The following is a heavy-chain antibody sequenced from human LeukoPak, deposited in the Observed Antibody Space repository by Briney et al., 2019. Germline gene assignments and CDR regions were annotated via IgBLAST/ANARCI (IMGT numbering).Heavy chain of an antibody. CDR3: ARLLVGYFFDY. V-gene: IGHV3-48*03. Sequence: GGSLRLSCAASGFIFSSYEMNWVRQAPGKGLEWVSYISSSGSTIYYAASVKGRFTISRDNAKNSLYVQMNSLRAEDTAVYYCARLLVGYFFDYWGQGTLVTVSS. CDR2: ISSSGSTI. D-gene: IGHD2-15*01. J-gene: IGHJ4*02. CDR1: GFIFSSYE.